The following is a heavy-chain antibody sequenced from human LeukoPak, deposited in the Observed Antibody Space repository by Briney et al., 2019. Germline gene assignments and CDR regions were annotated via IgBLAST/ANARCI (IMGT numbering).Heavy chain of an antibody. Sequence: PGGSLRLSCAASGFTFSSYAMSWVRQAPGKGLEWVSAISGSGGSTYYADSVKGRFTISGDNSKNTLYLQMNSLRAEDTAVYYCATRIDIVVVVAATPNWFDPWGQGTLVTVSS. CDR3: ATRIDIVVVVAATPNWFDP. D-gene: IGHD2-15*01. V-gene: IGHV3-23*01. CDR2: ISGSGGST. J-gene: IGHJ5*02. CDR1: GFTFSSYA.